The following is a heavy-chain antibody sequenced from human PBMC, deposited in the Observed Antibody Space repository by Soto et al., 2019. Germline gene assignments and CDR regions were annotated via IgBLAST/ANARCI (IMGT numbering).Heavy chain of an antibody. CDR2: ISAYNGNT. J-gene: IGHJ4*02. CDR3: ARDLAAAGPFDC. CDR1: GYTFTNYA. Sequence: QVQLVQSGAEVKKPGASVKVSCKASGYTFTNYAFSWVRQAPGQGLEWMGWISAYNGNTNYPQKRQGRVTMTTDTSTSTASMELRSLRSDDTAVYYCARDLAAAGPFDCWGQGTLVTVSS. V-gene: IGHV1-18*01. D-gene: IGHD6-13*01.